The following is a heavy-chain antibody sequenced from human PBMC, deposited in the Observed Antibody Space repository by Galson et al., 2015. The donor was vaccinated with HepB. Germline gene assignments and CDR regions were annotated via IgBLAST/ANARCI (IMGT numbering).Heavy chain of an antibody. J-gene: IGHJ6*02. V-gene: IGHV1-18*04. Sequence: SVKVSCKASGYSFSNYGFIWVRQAPGQGLEWLGWISVYNDNTDYAQKVQDRVTMTTDTSTRSAYMELRSLRSDDTAVYYCARYSSSLYSYAMDVWGQGTTVAVSS. CDR2: ISVYNDNT. D-gene: IGHD6-6*01. CDR3: ARYSSSLYSYAMDV. CDR1: GYSFSNYG.